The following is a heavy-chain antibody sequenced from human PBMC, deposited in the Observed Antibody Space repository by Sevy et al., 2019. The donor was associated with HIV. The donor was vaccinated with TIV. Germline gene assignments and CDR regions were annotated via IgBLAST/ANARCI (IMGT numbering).Heavy chain of an antibody. CDR2: IVVGSGNT. J-gene: IGHJ4*02. Sequence: ASVKVSCKASGFTFTISAVQWVRQARGQRLEWIGWIVVGSGNTNYAQKFQERVTITRDMSTSTAYMELSSLRSEDTAVYYCAADLGAIPFDYWGQGTLVTVSS. CDR1: GFTFTISA. CDR3: AADLGAIPFDY. D-gene: IGHD1-26*01. V-gene: IGHV1-58*01.